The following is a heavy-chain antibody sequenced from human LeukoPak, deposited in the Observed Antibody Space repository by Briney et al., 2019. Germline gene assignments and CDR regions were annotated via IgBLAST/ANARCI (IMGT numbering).Heavy chain of an antibody. CDR2: ISCYNGDT. CDR3: ARDPSNTSGYYVYHDY. D-gene: IGHD6-19*01. Sequence: ASVKVSCKASGYTFNKYGISWARQAPGQGLEWMGWISCYNGDTRYAQKFQGRVTMTKDTSTSTVHMGLRSLRSDDTAVYYCARDPSNTSGYYVYHDYWGQGALVTVSS. J-gene: IGHJ4*02. V-gene: IGHV1-18*01. CDR1: GYTFNKYG.